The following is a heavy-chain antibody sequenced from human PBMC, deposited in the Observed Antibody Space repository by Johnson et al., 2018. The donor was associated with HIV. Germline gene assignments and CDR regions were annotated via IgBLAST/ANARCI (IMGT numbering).Heavy chain of an antibody. CDR2: ISYDGSNK. J-gene: IGHJ3*02. D-gene: IGHD6-19*01. CDR1: GFTFSTYA. Sequence: QVQLVESGGGVVQPGRSLRLSCAASGFTFSTYAMHWVRQAPGKGLEWVAIISYDGSNKYYADSMKGRFTISRDNSKNTLYLQMNSLRAEDTAVYHCARDVRSGWHQGRDAFDICGQGTMVTVSS. V-gene: IGHV3-30*04. CDR3: ARDVRSGWHQGRDAFDI.